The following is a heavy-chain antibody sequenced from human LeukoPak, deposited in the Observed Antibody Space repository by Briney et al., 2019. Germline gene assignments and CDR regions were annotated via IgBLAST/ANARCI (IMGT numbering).Heavy chain of an antibody. J-gene: IGHJ4*02. CDR3: TTRGNTVTTNYFDF. Sequence: KSKTDGGTTDYAAPVKGRFTISRDDSKNTLYLQMNSLKTEDTAVYYCTTRGNTVTTNYFDFWGQGTLVTVSS. CDR2: KSKTDGGTT. V-gene: IGHV3-15*01. D-gene: IGHD4-17*01.